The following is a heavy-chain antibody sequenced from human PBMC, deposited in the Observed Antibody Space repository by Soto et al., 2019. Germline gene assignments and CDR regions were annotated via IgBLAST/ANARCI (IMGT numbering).Heavy chain of an antibody. Sequence: PGGSLRLSCAASGFTFSSYAMSWVRQAPGKGLEWVSGISGSGGRTHYPDSVKGRFTISRDNSKNTLYLQMNSLRAEDTAVYYCAQGFQLLNYFDYWGQGTLVTVSS. CDR3: AQGFQLLNYFDY. D-gene: IGHD2-2*01. J-gene: IGHJ4*02. CDR2: ISGSGGRT. CDR1: GFTFSSYA. V-gene: IGHV3-23*01.